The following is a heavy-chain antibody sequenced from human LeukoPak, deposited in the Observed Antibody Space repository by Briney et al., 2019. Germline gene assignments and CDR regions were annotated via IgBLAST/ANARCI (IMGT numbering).Heavy chain of an antibody. Sequence: GGSLRLSCAASGFTFSTYWMTWVRQAPGKGLEWVANINQDGSGKYYVDSVKGRFTISRDNAKNSLSLQMNSLRAEDTAVYYCARERSPRYFDFRSQGTLVTVSS. CDR3: ARERSPRYFDF. D-gene: IGHD3-10*01. CDR1: GFTFSTYW. J-gene: IGHJ4*02. V-gene: IGHV3-7*01. CDR2: INQDGSGK.